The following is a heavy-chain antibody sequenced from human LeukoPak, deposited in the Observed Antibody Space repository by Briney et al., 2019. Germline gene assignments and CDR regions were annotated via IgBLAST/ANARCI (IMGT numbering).Heavy chain of an antibody. CDR1: GGSISSYY. V-gene: IGHV4-59*01. Sequence: SETLSLTCTVSGGSISSYYWSWLRQPPGKGLEWIGYIYYSGSTNYNPSLKSRVTISVDTSKNQFSLKLSSVTAADTAVYYCARESDSSSWYNWFDPWGQGTLVTVSS. CDR3: ARESDSSSWYNWFDP. CDR2: IYYSGST. J-gene: IGHJ5*02. D-gene: IGHD6-13*01.